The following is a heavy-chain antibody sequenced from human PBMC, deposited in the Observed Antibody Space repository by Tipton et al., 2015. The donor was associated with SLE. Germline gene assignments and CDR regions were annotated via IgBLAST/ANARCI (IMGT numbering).Heavy chain of an antibody. V-gene: IGHV6-1*01. CDR2: IYYQSKWYS. J-gene: IGHJ4*02. D-gene: IGHD3-16*01. Sequence: PGLVKPSQTLSLTCAISGDSVATKGAAWNWIRQSPSRGLEWLGRIYYQSKWYSDFAVSVQSRITIIPDTSENHFSLQLNSVTPEDTAIYYCARGWLRTGFAFWGQGTLVTASS. CDR3: ARGWLRTGFAF. CDR1: GDSVATKGAA.